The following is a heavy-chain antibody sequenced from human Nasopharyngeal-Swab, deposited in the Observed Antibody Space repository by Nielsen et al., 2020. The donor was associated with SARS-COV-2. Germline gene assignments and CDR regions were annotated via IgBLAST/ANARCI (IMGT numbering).Heavy chain of an antibody. V-gene: IGHV3-7*04. J-gene: IGHJ3*01. D-gene: IGHD2-21*02. CDR2: IKQDGSEK. CDR1: GFTFSSYW. Sequence: GESLKISCAASGFTFSSYWMSWVRQAPGKGLEWVANIKQDGSEKYYVDSVKGRFTISRDNAKNSVFLQMNSLRSEDTAVYYCARESVVTGMDDAPDLWGRGTMVTVSS. CDR3: ARESVVTGMDDAPDL.